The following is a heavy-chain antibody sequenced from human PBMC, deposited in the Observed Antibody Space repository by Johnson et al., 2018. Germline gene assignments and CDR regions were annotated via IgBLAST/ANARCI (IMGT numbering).Heavy chain of an antibody. J-gene: IGHJ3*02. CDR2: IIPIFGTA. D-gene: IGHD3-22*01. CDR1: GGTFSSYA. CDR3: ARGDPEKYYYESSPIQAAFDI. V-gene: IGHV1-69*01. Sequence: QVQLVQSGAEVKKPGSSVKVSCKASGGTFSSYAISWVRQAPGQGLEWMGGIIPIFGTANYAQKFQGRVTITADESTSTAYMELGSLRSEDTAVYYGARGDPEKYYYESSPIQAAFDIWGQGTMVTVSS.